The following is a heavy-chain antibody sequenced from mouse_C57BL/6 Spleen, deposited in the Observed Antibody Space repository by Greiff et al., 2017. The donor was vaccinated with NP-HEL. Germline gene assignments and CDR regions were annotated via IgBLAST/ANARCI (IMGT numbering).Heavy chain of an antibody. Sequence: VQLQQSGAELVMPGASVKLSCKASGYTFTSYWMHWVKQRPGQGLEWIGEIDPSDSYTNYNQKFKGKSTLTVAKSSSTAYMQLSSLTSEDSAVYYCARRLGRERYFDYWGQGTTLTVSS. J-gene: IGHJ2*01. CDR3: ARRLGRERYFDY. D-gene: IGHD4-1*01. CDR2: IDPSDSYT. CDR1: GYTFTSYW. V-gene: IGHV1-69*01.